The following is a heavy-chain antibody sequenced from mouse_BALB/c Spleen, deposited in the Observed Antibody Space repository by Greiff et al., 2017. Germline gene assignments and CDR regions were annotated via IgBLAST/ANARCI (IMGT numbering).Heavy chain of an antibody. Sequence: LVKTGAPVKISCKASGYSFTGYYMHWVKQSHGKSLEWIGYISCYNGATSYNQKFKGKATFTVDTSSSTAYMQFNSLTSEDSAVYYCARGDDYDPYYAMDYWGQGTSVTVSS. J-gene: IGHJ4*01. CDR2: ISCYNGAT. CDR1: GYSFTGYY. V-gene: IGHV1S34*01. CDR3: ARGDDYDPYYAMDY. D-gene: IGHD2-4*01.